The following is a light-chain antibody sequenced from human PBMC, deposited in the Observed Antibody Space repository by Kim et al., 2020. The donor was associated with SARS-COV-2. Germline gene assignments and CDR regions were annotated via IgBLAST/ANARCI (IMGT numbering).Light chain of an antibody. Sequence: SPGESATLSSRASQSVNNNFAWYQHHPGQAPRLLIYGASTRATGIPARFTGSGSGTEFTLTISSLQSEDLAIYYCQQYDDWPPMYTFGQGTKLEI. CDR3: QQYDDWPPMYT. CDR2: GAS. CDR1: QSVNNN. J-gene: IGKJ2*01. V-gene: IGKV3-15*01.